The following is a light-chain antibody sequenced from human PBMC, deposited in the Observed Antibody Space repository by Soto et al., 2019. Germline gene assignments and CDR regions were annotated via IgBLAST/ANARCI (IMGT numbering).Light chain of an antibody. Sequence: ALQLTQSPSSLSASVGDRVTITCRASQGISSALAWYQQKPRKAPKLLIYDASSLESGVPSRFSGSGSGTDFTLTISSLQPEDFATYYCQQFNSYPPTFGGGTKVEIK. CDR2: DAS. V-gene: IGKV1-13*02. CDR1: QGISSA. CDR3: QQFNSYPPT. J-gene: IGKJ4*01.